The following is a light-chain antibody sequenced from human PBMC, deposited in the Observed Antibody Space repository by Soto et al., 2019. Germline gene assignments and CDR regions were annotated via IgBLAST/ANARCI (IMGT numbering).Light chain of an antibody. V-gene: IGLV2-14*01. CDR3: GSYTTSSTLV. J-gene: IGLJ2*01. CDR2: EVS. Sequence: QSALTQPASVSGSPGQSITISCTGTSSDIGGYNYVSWYQQHPGRAPKLMIYEVSNRPSGVSTRFSGSKSGNTASLTISGLQAEDEADYYCGSYTTSSTLVFGGGTKLTVL. CDR1: SSDIGGYNY.